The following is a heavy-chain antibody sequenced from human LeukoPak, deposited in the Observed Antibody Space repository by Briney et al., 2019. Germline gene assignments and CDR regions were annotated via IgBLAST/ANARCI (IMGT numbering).Heavy chain of an antibody. CDR3: ARDGTRITMVRGVIPWFDP. D-gene: IGHD3-10*01. CDR1: GYTFTGYY. CDR2: INPNSGGT. J-gene: IGHJ5*02. Sequence: ASVNVSCQASGYTFTGYYMHWVRPAAGRGLDWMGWINPNSGGTNYAQKFQGRVTMTRDTSISTAYMELSRLRSDDTAVYYCARDGTRITMVRGVIPWFDPWGQGTLVTVSS. V-gene: IGHV1-2*02.